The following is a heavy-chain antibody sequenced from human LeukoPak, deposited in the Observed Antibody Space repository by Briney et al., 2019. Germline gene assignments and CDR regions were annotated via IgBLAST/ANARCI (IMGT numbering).Heavy chain of an antibody. Sequence: PGGSLRLSCTASGFTFGDYAMSWFRQAPGKGLEWVGFIRSKAYGGTTEYAASVKGRFTISRDNSKNTLYLQMNSLRAEDTAVYYCARDFLLADYPGVGWFDPWGQGTLVTVSS. V-gene: IGHV3-49*03. J-gene: IGHJ5*02. CDR2: IRSKAYGGTT. CDR1: GFTFGDYA. CDR3: ARDFLLADYPGVGWFDP. D-gene: IGHD4/OR15-4a*01.